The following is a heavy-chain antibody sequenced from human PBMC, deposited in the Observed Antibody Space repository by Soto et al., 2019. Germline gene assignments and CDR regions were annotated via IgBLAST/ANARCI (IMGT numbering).Heavy chain of an antibody. CDR3: TRDQSGTPDI. D-gene: IGHD1-26*01. J-gene: IGHJ3*02. CDR2: MSATGGA. CDR1: SDSISNYY. Sequence: WETLSLTCNVSSDSISNYYWTWIRQSAGKGLEWIGRMSATGGAAYNPSLKSRLTLSRDTSKNELSLSLKFVTAADTAVYVCTRDQSGTPDIWGQGTMVTVSS. V-gene: IGHV4-4*07.